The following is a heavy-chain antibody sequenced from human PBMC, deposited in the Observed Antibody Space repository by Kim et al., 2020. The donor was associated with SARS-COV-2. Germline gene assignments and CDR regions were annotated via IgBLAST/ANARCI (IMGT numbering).Heavy chain of an antibody. V-gene: IGHV3-15*01. CDR1: GFTFSNAG. Sequence: GGSLRLSCAASGFTFSNAGISWVRQAPGKGLEWVGRIKSKTDGGTTDYAAPVKGRFTISRDDSKNTLYLQMNSLKTEDTAVYYCTTDLVVATIPDGETNDYWGQGTLVTVSS. J-gene: IGHJ4*02. CDR2: IKSKTDGGTT. CDR3: TTDLVVATIPDGETNDY. D-gene: IGHD5-12*01.